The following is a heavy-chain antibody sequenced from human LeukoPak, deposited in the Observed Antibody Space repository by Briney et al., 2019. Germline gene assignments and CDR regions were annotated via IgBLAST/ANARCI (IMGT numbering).Heavy chain of an antibody. CDR2: IYSGGST. J-gene: IGHJ4*02. V-gene: IGHV3-66*02. CDR1: GFTVSSNY. D-gene: IGHD3-16*01. Sequence: GGSLRLSCAASGFTVSSNYMSWVRQAPGKGLXWVSVIYSGGSTYYADSVKGRFTISRDNSKNTLYLQMNSLRAEDTAVYYCAREATGGSYDYWGQGTLVTVSS. CDR3: AREATGGSYDY.